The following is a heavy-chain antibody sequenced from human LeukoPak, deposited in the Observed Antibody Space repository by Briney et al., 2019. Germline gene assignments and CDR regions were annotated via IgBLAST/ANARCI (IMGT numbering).Heavy chain of an antibody. J-gene: IGHJ6*02. V-gene: IGHV1-18*01. D-gene: IGHD3-10*01. CDR1: GYTFTSYG. Sequence: ASVKVSCKASGYTFTSYGISWVRQAPGQGLEWMGWISAYNGNTDYAQKLQGRVTMTTDTSTSTAYMELGSLRSDDTAVYYCASYPFYGSGRNYYYYYGMDVWGQGTTVTVSS. CDR3: ASYPFYGSGRNYYYYYGMDV. CDR2: ISAYNGNT.